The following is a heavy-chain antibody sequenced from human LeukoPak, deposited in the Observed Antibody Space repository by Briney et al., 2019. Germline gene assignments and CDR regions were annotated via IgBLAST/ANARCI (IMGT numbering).Heavy chain of an antibody. Sequence: GGSLRLSCAASGFTFSSYEMNWVRQAPGKALEWISYISISTNTIYYGDSVKGRFTISRDNAKNSLYLQVNSLRVEDTAVYYCARRTGGWFDPWGQGTLVTVSS. CDR1: GFTFSSYE. D-gene: IGHD1-14*01. V-gene: IGHV3-48*03. CDR2: ISISTNTI. J-gene: IGHJ5*02. CDR3: ARRTGGWFDP.